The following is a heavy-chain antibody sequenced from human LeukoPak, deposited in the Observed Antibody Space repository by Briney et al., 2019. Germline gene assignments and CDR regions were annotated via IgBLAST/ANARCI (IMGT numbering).Heavy chain of an antibody. CDR2: ISSGGTTI. V-gene: IGHV3-48*03. J-gene: IGHJ3*02. CDR3: AREFGSSWYQAFNI. CDR1: GFTFSSYE. D-gene: IGHD6-13*01. Sequence: GGSERLSCAASGFTFSSYEMNWVRQAPGKGLEWVSYISSGGTTIYYADSVKGRFTISRDNAKNSLYLQMNSLRAEDTAVYYCAREFGSSWYQAFNIWGQGTMVTVSS.